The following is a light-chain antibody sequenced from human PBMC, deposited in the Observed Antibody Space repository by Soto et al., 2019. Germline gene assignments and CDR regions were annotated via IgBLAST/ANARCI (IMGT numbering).Light chain of an antibody. J-gene: IGKJ4*01. CDR2: GAS. CDR3: QQFSGSVT. CDR1: QSVTSTY. Sequence: EIVFTQSPGTLSFSPGEKATLSCRASQSVTSTYLAWYQQKPGQAPRLLIYGASKRQSGVPARFSGGGSGTDFTLTISSLEPEDFAVYYCQQFSGSVTFGGGTRVDI. V-gene: IGKV3-20*01.